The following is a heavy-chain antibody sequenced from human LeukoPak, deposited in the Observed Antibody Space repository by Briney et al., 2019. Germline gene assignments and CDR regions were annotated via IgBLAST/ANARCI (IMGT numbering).Heavy chain of an antibody. V-gene: IGHV3-21*01. CDR3: ARDYLVVPAAMWWFDP. CDR1: GFTFSSYS. CDR2: ISSSGSNM. J-gene: IGHJ5*02. D-gene: IGHD2-2*01. Sequence: GGSLRLSCAASGFTFSSYSMNWVRQALGKGLEWVSSISSSGSNMFYADSVKGRFTVSRDNAKNSLYLQMNSLRAEDTALYYCARDYLVVPAAMWWFDPRGQGTLVTVSS.